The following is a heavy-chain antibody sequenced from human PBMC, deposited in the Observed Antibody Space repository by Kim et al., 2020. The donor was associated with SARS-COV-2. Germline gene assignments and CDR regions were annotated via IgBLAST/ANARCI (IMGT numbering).Heavy chain of an antibody. J-gene: IGHJ4*02. CDR2: ISGSGGST. D-gene: IGHD3-3*01. CDR3: ATLEGFLVWLSYFDY. Sequence: GGSLRLSCAASGFTFSSYAMSWVRQAPGKGLEWVSVISGSGGSTYYADSVKGRFTISRDKSKNTLYLQMNSLRAEDTAVYYCATLEGFLVWLSYFDYWGQGPLVTVSS. V-gene: IGHV3-23*01. CDR1: GFTFSSYA.